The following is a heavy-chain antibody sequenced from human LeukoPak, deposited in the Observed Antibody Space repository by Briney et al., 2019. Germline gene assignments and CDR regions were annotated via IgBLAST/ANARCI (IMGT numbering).Heavy chain of an antibody. CDR1: GYTFTGYY. J-gene: IGHJ3*02. CDR2: INPNSGGT. Sequence: ASVKVSCKASGYTFTGYYMHWVRQAPGQGLEWMGWINPNSGGTNYAQKFQGRVTMTRDTSISTAYMELSRLRSDDTAVYYYARGFTYYDSSGYYSDAFDIWGQGTMVTVSS. CDR3: ARGFTYYDSSGYYSDAFDI. V-gene: IGHV1-2*02. D-gene: IGHD3-22*01.